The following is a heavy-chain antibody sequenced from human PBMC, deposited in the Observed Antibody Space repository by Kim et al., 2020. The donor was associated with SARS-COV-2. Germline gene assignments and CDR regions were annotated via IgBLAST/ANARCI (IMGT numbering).Heavy chain of an antibody. CDR1: GGSFSGYY. J-gene: IGHJ3*02. Sequence: SETLSLTCAVYGGSFSGYYWSWIRQPPGKGLEWIGEINHSGSTNYNPSLKSRVTISVDTSKNQFSLKLSSVTAADTAVYYCARAGATMVRGVIHAFDIWG. CDR2: INHSGST. V-gene: IGHV4-34*01. CDR3: ARAGATMVRGVIHAFDI. D-gene: IGHD3-10*01.